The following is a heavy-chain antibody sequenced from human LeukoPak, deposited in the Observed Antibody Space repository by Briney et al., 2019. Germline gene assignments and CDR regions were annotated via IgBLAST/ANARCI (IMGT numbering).Heavy chain of an antibody. D-gene: IGHD5-12*01. J-gene: IGHJ4*02. V-gene: IGHV1-69*01. Sequence: VASVKVSCKASGDTFRKSAITWVRQAPGQGLEWMGGIIPMFNIEKYAQKFQGRVSITADESTNTAYMELSSLRSDDTAVYYCVRELVYSGFDWQDYWGQGTLVTVSS. CDR3: VRELVYSGFDWQDY. CDR1: GDTFRKSA. CDR2: IIPMFNIE.